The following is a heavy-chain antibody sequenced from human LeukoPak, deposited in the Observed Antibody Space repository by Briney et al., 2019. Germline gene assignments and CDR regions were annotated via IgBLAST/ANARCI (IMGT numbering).Heavy chain of an antibody. Sequence: GGSLRLSCAASGFTFSSYAMSWGRQAPGEGLEGVSAISGSGGSTYYADSVKGRFTISRDNSKNTLYLQMNSLRAEDTAVYYCAKEGGYSYGPFDYWGQGTLVTVSS. V-gene: IGHV3-23*01. CDR3: AKEGGYSYGPFDY. CDR1: GFTFSSYA. D-gene: IGHD5-18*01. J-gene: IGHJ4*02. CDR2: ISGSGGST.